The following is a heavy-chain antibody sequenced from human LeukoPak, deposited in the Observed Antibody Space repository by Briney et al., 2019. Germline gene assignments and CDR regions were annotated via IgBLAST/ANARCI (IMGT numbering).Heavy chain of an antibody. V-gene: IGHV3-9*01. CDR1: GFTFDDYA. D-gene: IGHD5-12*01. CDR2: ISWNSGSI. J-gene: IGHJ4*02. Sequence: PGGSLRLSCAASGFTFDDYAMHWVRQAPGKGLEWVSGISWNSGSIGYADPVKGRFTISRDNAKNSLYLQMNSLRAEDTALYYCAKDWYGDGYNFFSGWGQGTLVTVSS. CDR3: AKDWYGDGYNFFSG.